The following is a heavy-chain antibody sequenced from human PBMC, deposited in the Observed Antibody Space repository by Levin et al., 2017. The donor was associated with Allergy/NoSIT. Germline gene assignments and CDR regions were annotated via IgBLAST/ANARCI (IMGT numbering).Heavy chain of an antibody. J-gene: IGHJ4*02. D-gene: IGHD5-18*01. CDR1: GGSIRSGGYS. Sequence: SQTLSLTCAVSGGSIRSGGYSWSWIRQPPGKGLEWIGNIYLSGSTNDNPSLKSRVTMSVYRSKNQFSLKLSYVTAADTAVYYCARVAGYSYGYYFDYWGPGTLVTVSS. CDR3: ARVAGYSYGYYFDY. CDR2: IYLSGST. V-gene: IGHV4-30-2*01.